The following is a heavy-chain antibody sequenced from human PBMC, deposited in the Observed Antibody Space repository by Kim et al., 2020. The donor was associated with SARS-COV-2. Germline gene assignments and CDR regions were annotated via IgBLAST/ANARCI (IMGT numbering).Heavy chain of an antibody. CDR3: ARVSGAILGPYYFDY. D-gene: IGHD7-27*01. J-gene: IGHJ4*02. Sequence: GGSLRLSCAASGFTFSSYWMHRVRQAPGKGLVWVSRINSDGSSTSYADSVKGRFTISRDNAKNTLYLQMNSLRAEDTAVYYCARVSGAILGPYYFDYWGQGTLVTVSS. CDR2: INSDGSST. CDR1: GFTFSSYW. V-gene: IGHV3-74*01.